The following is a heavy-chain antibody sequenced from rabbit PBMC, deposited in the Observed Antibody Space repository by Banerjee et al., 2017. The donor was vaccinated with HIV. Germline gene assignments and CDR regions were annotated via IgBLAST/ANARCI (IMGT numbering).Heavy chain of an antibody. J-gene: IGHJ6*01. D-gene: IGHD1-1*01. V-gene: IGHV1S45*01. CDR2: IDPIFGST. Sequence: QEQLVESGGGLVKPEGSLTLTCKASGFDFSSSYWICWVRQAPGKGLEWIGYIDPIFGSTYYASWVNGRFTISSHNAQNTVSLQLNSLTAADTATYFCASASSSGYAGMDLWGPGTLVTVS. CDR1: GFDFSSSYW. CDR3: ASASSSGYAGMDL.